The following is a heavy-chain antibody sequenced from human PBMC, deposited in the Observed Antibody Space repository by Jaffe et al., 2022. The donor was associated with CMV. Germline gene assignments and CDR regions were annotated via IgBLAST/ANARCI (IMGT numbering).Heavy chain of an antibody. CDR2: ISGSGAST. D-gene: IGHD2-2*01. CDR3: AKVIGSSVLDCSSSRCYSDY. J-gene: IGHJ4*02. Sequence: EVQLLGSGGGLVQPGGSLRLSCAASGFTFSSYAMSWVRQAPGKGLEWVSAISGSGASTYYADSVKGRFTISRDNSKDTLYLQMNSLRAEDTAVYYCAKVIGSSVLDCSSSRCYSDYWGQGTLVTVSS. CDR1: GFTFSSYA. V-gene: IGHV3-23*01.